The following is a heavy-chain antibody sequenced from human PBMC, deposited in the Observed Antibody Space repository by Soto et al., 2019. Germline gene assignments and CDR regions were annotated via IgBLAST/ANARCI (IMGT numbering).Heavy chain of an antibody. CDR3: ARDSVRYCRAGVCYQGYYYFDMDV. CDR1: GYTFTSYG. CDR2: ISASNGNT. J-gene: IGHJ6*02. V-gene: IGHV1-18*01. Sequence: GASVKVSCKASGYTFTSYGFSWVRQAPGQGLEWMGWISASNGNTNYAQKLQGRVTMTTDTSTGTAYMELRSLRSDDTATYYCARDSVRYCRAGVCYQGYYYFDMDVWGQGTTVTVSS. D-gene: IGHD2-8*02.